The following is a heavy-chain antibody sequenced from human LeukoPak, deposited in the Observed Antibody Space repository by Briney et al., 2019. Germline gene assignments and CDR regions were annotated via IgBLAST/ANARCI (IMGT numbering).Heavy chain of an antibody. V-gene: IGHV3-30-3*01. CDR2: ISYDGSNK. CDR1: GFTFSCYA. J-gene: IGHJ4*02. Sequence: PGGSLRLSCAASGFTFSCYAMHWVRQAPGKGLEWVAVISYDGSNKYYADSVKGRFTISRDNSKNTLYLQMNSLRAEDTAVYYCARDFGRYTSNSNYGEYWGQGTLVTVSS. CDR3: ARDFGRYTSNSNYGEY. D-gene: IGHD4-11*01.